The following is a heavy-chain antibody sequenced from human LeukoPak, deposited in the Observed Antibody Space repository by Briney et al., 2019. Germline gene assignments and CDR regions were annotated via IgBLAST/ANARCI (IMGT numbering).Heavy chain of an antibody. D-gene: IGHD3-22*01. J-gene: IGHJ4*02. Sequence: SETLSLTCTVSGGSISSGDYYWSWIRQPPGKGLEWIGYIYYSGSTYYNPSLKSRVTISVDTSKSQFSLKLSSVTAADTAVYYCASNYYDSSGYYFDYWGQGTLVTVSS. CDR3: ASNYYDSSGYYFDY. V-gene: IGHV4-30-4*01. CDR2: IYYSGST. CDR1: GGSISSGDYY.